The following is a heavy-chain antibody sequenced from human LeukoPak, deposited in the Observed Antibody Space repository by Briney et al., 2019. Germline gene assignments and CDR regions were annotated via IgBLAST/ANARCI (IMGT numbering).Heavy chain of an antibody. Sequence: PSETLSLTCTVSGGSISSYYWSWIRQPPGKGLEWIGYIYFSGSTNYNPSLKSRVTISVDTSRNQFSLQLSSVTAADTAVYYCARGPTGTPGYFDYWGQGTLVTVSS. CDR3: ARGPTGTPGYFDY. CDR2: IYFSGST. CDR1: GGSISSYY. D-gene: IGHD1-1*01. J-gene: IGHJ4*02. V-gene: IGHV4-59*12.